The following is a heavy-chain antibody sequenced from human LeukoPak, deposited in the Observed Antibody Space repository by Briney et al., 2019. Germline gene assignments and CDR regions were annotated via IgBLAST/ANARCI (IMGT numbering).Heavy chain of an antibody. J-gene: IGHJ4*02. Sequence: ASVKVSCKASGYTFTDYYMHWVRQAPGQGLEWMGWINPNSGGTKFAQKFQGRVTMTRDTSISTVYMELSSLRSEDTAVYYCARGGRSSGYYWRFDYWGQGTLVTVSS. V-gene: IGHV1-2*02. CDR3: ARGGRSSGYYWRFDY. D-gene: IGHD3-22*01. CDR1: GYTFTDYY. CDR2: INPNSGGT.